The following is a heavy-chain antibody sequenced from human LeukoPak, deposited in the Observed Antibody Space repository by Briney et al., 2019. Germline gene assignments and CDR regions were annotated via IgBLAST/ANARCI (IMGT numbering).Heavy chain of an antibody. CDR2: FDPEDGET. Sequence: GASVKVSCKVSGYTLTELSMHWVRQAPGKGLEWMGGFDPEDGETIYAQKFQGRVTMTEDTSTDTAYMELSSLRSEDTAVYYCATPTPSGYDATYYYYYGMDVWGQGTTVTVSS. CDR1: GYTLTELS. V-gene: IGHV1-24*01. CDR3: ATPTPSGYDATYYYYYGMDV. D-gene: IGHD5-12*01. J-gene: IGHJ6*02.